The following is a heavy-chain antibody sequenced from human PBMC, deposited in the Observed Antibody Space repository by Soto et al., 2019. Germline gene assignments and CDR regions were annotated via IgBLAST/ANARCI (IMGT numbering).Heavy chain of an antibody. Sequence: SETLSLTCGVFGGSISNSNWWTLVRQPPGKGLEWIGEIYHTGSTNYNSSLMSRVTISLDKPNNQFSLKLSSVTAAGTAVYYCAHRPIVGAAIWGQGTLVTVSS. CDR3: AHRPIVGAAI. J-gene: IGHJ4*02. CDR2: IYHTGST. CDR1: GGSISNSNW. V-gene: IGHV4-4*02. D-gene: IGHD1-26*01.